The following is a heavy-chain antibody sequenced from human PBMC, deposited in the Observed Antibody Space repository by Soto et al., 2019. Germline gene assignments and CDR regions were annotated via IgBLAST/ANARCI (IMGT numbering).Heavy chain of an antibody. CDR1: GFTFSSYW. V-gene: IGHV3-7*03. Sequence: EVPLVESGGGLVQPGGSLRLSCAASGFTFSSYWMSWVRQAPGKGLEWVANIKQDGSEKYYVDSVKGRFTISRDNAKNSLYLQMNSLRAEDTAVYYCARDLARTPYDSSGYAPIDYWGQGTLVTVSS. CDR3: ARDLARTPYDSSGYAPIDY. D-gene: IGHD3-22*01. CDR2: IKQDGSEK. J-gene: IGHJ4*02.